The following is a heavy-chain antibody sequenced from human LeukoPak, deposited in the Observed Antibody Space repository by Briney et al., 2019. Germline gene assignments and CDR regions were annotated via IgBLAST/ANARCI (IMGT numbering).Heavy chain of an antibody. CDR2: MSGSGSDT. V-gene: IGHV3-23*01. D-gene: IGHD3-10*01. J-gene: IGHJ4*02. CDR3: AKDLGGEGGSGFPGY. CDR1: GFTFSSYA. Sequence: GGCLRLSCAASGFTFSSYAMSWVRQVPGKGLEWVSAMSGSGSDTYYADSVKGRFTISRDNSKSTLYLQMNSLRAEDTALYYCAKDLGGEGGSGFPGYWGQGTLVTVSP.